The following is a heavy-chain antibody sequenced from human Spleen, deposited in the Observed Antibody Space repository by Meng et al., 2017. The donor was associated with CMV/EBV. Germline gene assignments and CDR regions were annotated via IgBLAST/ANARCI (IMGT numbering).Heavy chain of an antibody. CDR1: GGSITSSSYY. Sequence: SETLSLTCSVSGGSITSSSYYWGWIRQPPGKGLEWIGGVSYVNKTNYNPSLKSRVTISVDTSKNQFSLKVNSMTAADTAVYYCARNSNSPDWFDPWGQGTLVTVSS. CDR3: ARNSNSPDWFDP. V-gene: IGHV4-39*07. CDR2: VSYVNKT. D-gene: IGHD1/OR15-1a*01. J-gene: IGHJ5*02.